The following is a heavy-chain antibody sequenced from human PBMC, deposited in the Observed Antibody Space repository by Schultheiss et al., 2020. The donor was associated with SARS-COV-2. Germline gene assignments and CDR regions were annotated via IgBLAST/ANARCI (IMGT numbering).Heavy chain of an antibody. J-gene: IGHJ4*02. CDR1: GYTFTGYY. CDR3: ARAGLQQLAFDF. CDR2: INPNSGGT. V-gene: IGHV1-2*02. Sequence: ASVKVSCKASGYTFTGYYMHWVRQAPGQGLEWMGWINPNSGGTNYAQNFQGRVTLTRDTSISTGYMELKRLRADDTALYYCARAGLQQLAFDFWGQGTLVTVSS. D-gene: IGHD6-13*01.